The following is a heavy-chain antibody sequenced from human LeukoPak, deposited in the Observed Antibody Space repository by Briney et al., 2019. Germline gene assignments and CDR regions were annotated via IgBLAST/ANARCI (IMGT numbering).Heavy chain of an antibody. CDR2: INHSGST. CDR3: ARDGAITIFGVDIRYFDY. V-gene: IGHV4-34*01. J-gene: IGHJ4*02. Sequence: SETLSLTCAVYGGFFSGYYWSWIRQPPGKGLEWIGEINHSGSTNYNPSLKSRVTISVDTSKNQFSLKLSSVTAADTAVYYCARDGAITIFGVDIRYFDYWGQGTLVTVSS. D-gene: IGHD3-3*01. CDR1: GGFFSGYY.